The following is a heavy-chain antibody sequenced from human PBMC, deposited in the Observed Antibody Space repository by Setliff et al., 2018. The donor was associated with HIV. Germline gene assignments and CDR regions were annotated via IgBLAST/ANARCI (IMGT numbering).Heavy chain of an antibody. CDR1: GGSLSSYY. CDR2: IYYSGNT. J-gene: IGHJ5*02. Sequence: SETLSLTCTVSGGSLSSYYWSWIRQPPGKGLEWIAYIYYSGNTNYNPSLKSRVTISVDTSKNQFSLKLSSVTAADTAVYYCATSGYSYAFNWFDPWGQGTLVTVSS. CDR3: ATSGYSYAFNWFDP. V-gene: IGHV4-59*08. D-gene: IGHD5-18*01.